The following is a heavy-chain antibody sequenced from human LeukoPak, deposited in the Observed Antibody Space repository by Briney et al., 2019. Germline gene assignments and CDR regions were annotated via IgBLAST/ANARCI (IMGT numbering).Heavy chain of an antibody. CDR3: ARDDQYQLLYLGY. J-gene: IGHJ4*02. CDR2: IIPIFGTA. V-gene: IGHV1-69*05. D-gene: IGHD2-2*02. CDR1: GGTFSSYA. Sequence: SVKVSCKASGGTFSSYAISWVRQAPGQGLEWMGRIIPIFGTANYAQKFQGRVTITTDESTSTAYMELSSLRSEDTAVYYCARDDQYQLLYLGYWGQGTLVTVSS.